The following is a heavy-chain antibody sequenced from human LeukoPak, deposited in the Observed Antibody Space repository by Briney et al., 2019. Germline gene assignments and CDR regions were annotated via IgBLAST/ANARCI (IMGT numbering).Heavy chain of an antibody. CDR1: GFTSSSYS. Sequence: GGSLRLSCAASGFTSSSYSMNWVRQAPGKGLEWVSSISSSSSYIYYADSVKGRFTISRDNAKNSLYLQMNSLRAEDTAVYYCARGPIYSSGPFDYWGQGTLVTVSS. D-gene: IGHD6-19*01. CDR3: ARGPIYSSGPFDY. V-gene: IGHV3-21*01. J-gene: IGHJ4*02. CDR2: ISSSSSYI.